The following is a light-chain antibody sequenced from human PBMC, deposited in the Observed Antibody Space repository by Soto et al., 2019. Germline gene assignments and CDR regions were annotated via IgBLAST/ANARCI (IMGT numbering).Light chain of an antibody. CDR3: QQCDHLPPT. CDR2: DAS. Sequence: DIQMTQSPSSLSASVGDRVTISCQASQDISHNLNWYQQKPGKAPNLLIYDASNLETGVPSNFSGSGYGTDFTFTISSLQPEDAGTYYCQQCDHLPPTFGGGTKVEIK. V-gene: IGKV1-33*01. J-gene: IGKJ4*01. CDR1: QDISHN.